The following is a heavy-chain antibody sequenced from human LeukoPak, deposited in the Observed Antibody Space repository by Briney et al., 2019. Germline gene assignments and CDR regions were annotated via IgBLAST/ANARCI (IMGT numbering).Heavy chain of an antibody. CDR2: IYHSGST. D-gene: IGHD2-15*01. V-gene: IGHV4-38-2*02. J-gene: IGHJ3*02. CDR3: ASRLNCSGGSCYSGDAFDI. Sequence: SETLSLTCTVSGGSISSYYWGWIRQPPGKGLEWIGSIYHSGSTYYNPSLKSRVTISVDTSKNQFSLKLSSVTAADTAVYYCASRLNCSGGSCYSGDAFDIWGQGTMVTVSS. CDR1: GGSISSYY.